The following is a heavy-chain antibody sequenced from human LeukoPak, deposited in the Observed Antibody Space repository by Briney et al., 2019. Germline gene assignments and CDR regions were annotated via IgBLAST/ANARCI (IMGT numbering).Heavy chain of an antibody. J-gene: IGHJ3*02. Sequence: ASVKVSCKAIDYSFRSFGISWVRQAPGQGLEWMGIINPSGGSTSYAQKFQGRVTMTTDTSTSTAYMELRSLRSDDTAVYYCARGSHIVGATAHAFDIWGQGTMVTVSS. V-gene: IGHV1-18*01. D-gene: IGHD1-26*01. CDR1: DYSFRSFG. CDR2: INPSGGST. CDR3: ARGSHIVGATAHAFDI.